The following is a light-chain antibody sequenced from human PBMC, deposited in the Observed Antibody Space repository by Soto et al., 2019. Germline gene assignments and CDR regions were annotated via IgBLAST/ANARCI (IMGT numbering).Light chain of an antibody. CDR1: QSVTSSY. J-gene: IGKJ4*01. Sequence: EIVLTQSPGTLSLSPGERATLSCRASQSVTSSYLAWYQQKPGQAPRLLIYAASSRATGIPDRFSGSGSGTDFTLTISRLEPEDFAVYYCQQYGYSATFGGVTKVEIK. CDR2: AAS. V-gene: IGKV3-20*01. CDR3: QQYGYSAT.